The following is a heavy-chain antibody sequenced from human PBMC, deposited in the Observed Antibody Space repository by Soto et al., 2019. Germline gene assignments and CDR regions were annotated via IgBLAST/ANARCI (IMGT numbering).Heavy chain of an antibody. CDR2: IYYSGST. Sequence: SETLSLTCTVSGGSISSGDYYWSWIRQPPGKGLEWIGYIYYSGSTYYNPSLKSRVTISVDTSKNQFSLKLSSVTAADTAVYYCARGYSSSWYYYGMDVWCQGTTVTVSS. CDR3: ARGYSSSWYYYGMDV. D-gene: IGHD6-13*01. CDR1: GGSISSGDYY. V-gene: IGHV4-30-4*01. J-gene: IGHJ6*02.